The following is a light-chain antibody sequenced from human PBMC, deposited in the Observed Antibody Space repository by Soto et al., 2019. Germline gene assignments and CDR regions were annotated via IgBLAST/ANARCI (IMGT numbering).Light chain of an antibody. CDR2: GAS. V-gene: IGKV3-15*01. Sequence: EIVMTQSPATLSVSPGERATLSCRASQSVSSNLAWYLQKPGQAPRLLIYGASTRATGIPARFSGSGSGTEFTLTISSLQSEDVAVYYCQQYNNWPLTFGGGTKVGIK. CDR1: QSVSSN. J-gene: IGKJ4*01. CDR3: QQYNNWPLT.